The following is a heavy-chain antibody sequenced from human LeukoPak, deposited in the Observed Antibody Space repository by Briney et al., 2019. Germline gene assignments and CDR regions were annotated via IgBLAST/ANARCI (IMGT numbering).Heavy chain of an antibody. Sequence: SVKVSCKASGGTFSSYAISWVRQAPGQGLEWMGRIIPILGIANYAQKFQGRVTITADKSTSTAYMELRSLRSDDTAVYYCARGAIDDSSDYWGQGTLVTVSS. CDR3: ARGAIDDSSDY. D-gene: IGHD3-22*01. CDR1: GGTFSSYA. V-gene: IGHV1-69*04. J-gene: IGHJ4*02. CDR2: IIPILGIA.